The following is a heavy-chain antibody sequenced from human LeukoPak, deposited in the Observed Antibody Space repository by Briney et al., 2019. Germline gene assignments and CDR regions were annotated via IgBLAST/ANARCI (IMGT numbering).Heavy chain of an antibody. V-gene: IGHV3-30*02. CDR3: AKDYSGSYPYYYYYYYMDV. D-gene: IGHD1-26*01. J-gene: IGHJ6*03. Sequence: GGSLRLSCAASGFTFSSSGMHWVRQAPGKGLEWVAFIRYDGSNKYYADFVKGRFTISRDNSKNTLYLQMNSLRSEDTAVYYCAKDYSGSYPYYYYYYYMDVWGKGTTVTISS. CDR1: GFTFSSSG. CDR2: IRYDGSNK.